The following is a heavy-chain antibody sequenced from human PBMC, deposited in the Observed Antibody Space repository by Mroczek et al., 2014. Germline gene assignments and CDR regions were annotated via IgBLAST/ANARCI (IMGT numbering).Heavy chain of an antibody. J-gene: IGHJ4*02. Sequence: VQLLESGAEVKKPGAPVKVSCKASGYTFTSYGISWVRQAPGQGLEWMGWISTYNGNTNYAQKLQGRVTMTTDTSTSTAYMELRSLRSDDTAVYYCARDRDYYDSSGYYYNYWGQGTLVTVSS. V-gene: IGHV1-18*01. CDR1: GYTFTSYG. D-gene: IGHD3-22*01. CDR2: ISTYNGNT. CDR3: ARDRDYYDSSGYYYNY.